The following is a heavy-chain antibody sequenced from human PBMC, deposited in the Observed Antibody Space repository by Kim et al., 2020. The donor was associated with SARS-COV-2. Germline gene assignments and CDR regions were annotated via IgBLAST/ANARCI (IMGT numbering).Heavy chain of an antibody. J-gene: IGHJ4*02. Sequence: RCMPSVQGQVTHSADKSISTAYLQWSSMKASDTAIYYCARVLGRNKLYDYWGQGTLVTVSS. V-gene: IGHV5-51*01. CDR3: ARVLGRNKLYDY. D-gene: IGHD1-26*01.